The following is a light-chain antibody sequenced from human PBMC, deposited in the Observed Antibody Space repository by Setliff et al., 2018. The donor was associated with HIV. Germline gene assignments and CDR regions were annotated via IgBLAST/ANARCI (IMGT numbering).Light chain of an antibody. CDR3: QSYDTYSNKVM. V-gene: IGLV6-57*01. CDR2: QNH. CDR1: SGNIAENY. Sequence: NFMLTQPHSVSESPGKTVSISCTRSSGNIAENYVNWYQQRPGSSPTTVIYQNHERPSGVPDRFSGSSGYSSNSASLTISGLKTEDEADYYCQSYDTYSNKVMFGGGTKVTVL. J-gene: IGLJ3*02.